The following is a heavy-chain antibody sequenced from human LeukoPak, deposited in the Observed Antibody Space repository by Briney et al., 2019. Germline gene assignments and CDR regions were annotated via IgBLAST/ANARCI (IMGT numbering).Heavy chain of an antibody. CDR1: GFTFSSYG. CDR3: AKLAKYFYGSETYYFFEH. V-gene: IGHV3-30*18. Sequence: GGSLRLSCAASGFTFSSYGMHWVRQAPGKGLEWVAVISYDGSNKYYADSVKGRFTISRDNAKNSLYLQMNSLRVEDTAVYYCAKLAKYFYGSETYYFFEHWGQGTPVTASS. CDR2: ISYDGSNK. J-gene: IGHJ4*02. D-gene: IGHD3-10*01.